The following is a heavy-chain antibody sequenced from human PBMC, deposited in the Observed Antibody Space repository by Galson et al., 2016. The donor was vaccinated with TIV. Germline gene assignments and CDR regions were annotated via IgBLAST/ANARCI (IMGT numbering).Heavy chain of an antibody. D-gene: IGHD5-12*01. CDR3: ARVRFTGYGRFDY. CDR2: ISSSSSKI. Sequence: SLRLSCAASGFTFNTYSMNWVRQAPGKGLEWVSYISSSSSKIYYADSVKGRFTVSRDNAKNSLYLQMNSLRDEDTAVYYCARVRFTGYGRFDYWGQGTVVTVSS. CDR1: GFTFNTYS. V-gene: IGHV3-48*02. J-gene: IGHJ4*02.